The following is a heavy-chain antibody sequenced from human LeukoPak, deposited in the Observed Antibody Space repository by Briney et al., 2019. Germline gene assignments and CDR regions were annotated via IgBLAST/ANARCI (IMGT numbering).Heavy chain of an antibody. CDR1: GGSISSSNYY. V-gene: IGHV4-39*01. CDR3: ARAYYDSNGYYYGYFDY. D-gene: IGHD3-22*01. Sequence: PSETLSLTCTVSGGSISSSNYYWGWIRQPPGKGLEWIGSIYYSGSTYYNPSLKSRVTKSVDTSKNQFSLKLSPVTAADTAVYYCARAYYDSNGYYYGYFDYWGQGTLVTVSS. J-gene: IGHJ4*02. CDR2: IYYSGST.